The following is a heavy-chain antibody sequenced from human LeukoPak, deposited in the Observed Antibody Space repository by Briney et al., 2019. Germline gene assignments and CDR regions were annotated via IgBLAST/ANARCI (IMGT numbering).Heavy chain of an antibody. CDR2: INTNTGNP. J-gene: IGHJ4*02. CDR1: GYTFTNYP. D-gene: IGHD6-19*01. CDR3: ARGGYSRGQGSPFDY. Sequence: ASVKVSCKASGYTFTNYPMIWVRQAPGQGLEWMGWINTNTGNPTYAQGFTGRFVFSLDTSVGTTYLQINSLKTEDTAVYYCARGGYSRGQGSPFDYWGQGTLVTVSS. V-gene: IGHV7-4-1*02.